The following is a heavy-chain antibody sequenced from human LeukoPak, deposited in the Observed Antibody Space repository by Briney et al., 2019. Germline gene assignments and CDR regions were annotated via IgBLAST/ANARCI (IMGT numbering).Heavy chain of an antibody. D-gene: IGHD2-21*01. Sequence: SETLSLTCTVSGGSISSYYWSWIRQPPGKGLEWIGYIYHSGSTNYNPSLKSRVTILVDTSKIQFSLKLSSVTAADTAVYYCGRHISSVSWFDPWGQGTLVTVSS. CDR1: GGSISSYY. CDR2: IYHSGST. V-gene: IGHV4-59*08. J-gene: IGHJ5*02. CDR3: GRHISSVSWFDP.